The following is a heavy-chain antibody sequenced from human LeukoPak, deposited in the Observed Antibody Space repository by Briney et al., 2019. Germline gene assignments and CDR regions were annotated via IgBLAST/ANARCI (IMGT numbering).Heavy chain of an antibody. Sequence: ASVKVSCKASGYTVTGYYMHWVRQAPGQGLGWMGWINPNSGGTNYAKKFQGRVTMTRDTSISTAYMWLSRLRSDDTAVYYCARDSTYYYDSSGYKYWGQGTLVTVSS. CDR3: ARDSTYYYDSSGYKY. V-gene: IGHV1-2*02. CDR1: GYTVTGYY. D-gene: IGHD3-22*01. CDR2: INPNSGGT. J-gene: IGHJ4*02.